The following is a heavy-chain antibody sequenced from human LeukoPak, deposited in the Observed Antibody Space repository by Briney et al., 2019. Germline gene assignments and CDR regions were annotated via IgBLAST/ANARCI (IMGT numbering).Heavy chain of an antibody. J-gene: IGHJ4*02. CDR1: GYSISSGYY. CDR3: ARVTGYMIEDYFDY. Sequence: SETLSLTCTVSGYSISSGYYWGWIRQPPGKGLEWIGSFYHSGSTNYNPSLKSRVTISVDTSKNQFSLKLSSVTAADTAVYYCARVTGYMIEDYFDYWGQGILVTVSS. V-gene: IGHV4-38-2*02. CDR2: FYHSGST. D-gene: IGHD3-9*01.